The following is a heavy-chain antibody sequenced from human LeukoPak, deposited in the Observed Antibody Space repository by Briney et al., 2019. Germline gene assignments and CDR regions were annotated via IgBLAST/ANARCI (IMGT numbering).Heavy chain of an antibody. CDR1: GFTVSSNY. Sequence: GGSLRLSCAVSGFTVSSNYMSWVRQPPGKGLEWVSGIYTGGSTYSADSVKGRFTISRDNSKNTLYLQMNSLRAEDTAVYYCARVTIAAAGDSDAFDIWGQGTMVTVSS. CDR2: IYTGGST. CDR3: ARVTIAAAGDSDAFDI. D-gene: IGHD6-13*01. V-gene: IGHV3-53*01. J-gene: IGHJ3*02.